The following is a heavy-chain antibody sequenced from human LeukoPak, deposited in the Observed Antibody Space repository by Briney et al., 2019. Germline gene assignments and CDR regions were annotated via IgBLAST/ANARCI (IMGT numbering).Heavy chain of an antibody. Sequence: GGSLRHSCTASGFTFSTYGMYWVRQAPGKGLEWVAVISYDGSNKNYADSVKGRFTISRDNSQNTLYPQMNSLRSEDTAVYYCARVSHNYKMHITMVPGAYFGYWGQGTLVTVSS. J-gene: IGHJ4*02. CDR3: ARVSHNYKMHITMVPGAYFGY. CDR1: GFTFSTYG. V-gene: IGHV3-30*03. D-gene: IGHD3-10*01. CDR2: ISYDGSNK.